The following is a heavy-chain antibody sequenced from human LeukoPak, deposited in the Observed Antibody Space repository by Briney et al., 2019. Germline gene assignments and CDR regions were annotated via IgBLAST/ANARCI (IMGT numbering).Heavy chain of an antibody. CDR2: ISSGSSTI. J-gene: IGHJ6*04. CDR1: GFTFRSYS. Sequence: PGGSLRLSCAASGFTFRSYSMNWVRQAPGKGLEWVSYISSGSSTIYYADSVKGRFTISRDNAKNSLYLQMNSLRAEDTAVYYCARYTATVVWGKGTTVTVSS. V-gene: IGHV3-48*01. D-gene: IGHD5-18*01. CDR3: ARYTATVV.